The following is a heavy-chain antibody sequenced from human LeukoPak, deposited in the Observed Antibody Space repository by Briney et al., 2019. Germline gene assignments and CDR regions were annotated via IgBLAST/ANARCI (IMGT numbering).Heavy chain of an antibody. CDR3: ARGLGSTSQSYYFDY. Sequence: SETLSLTCAVYGGSFSGYYWSWIRRPPGKGLEWIGEINHSGSTNYNPSLKSRVTISVDTSKNQFSLKLSSVTAADTAVYYCARGLGSTSQSYYFDYWGQGTLVTVSS. V-gene: IGHV4-34*01. CDR1: GGSFSGYY. D-gene: IGHD2-2*01. J-gene: IGHJ4*02. CDR2: INHSGST.